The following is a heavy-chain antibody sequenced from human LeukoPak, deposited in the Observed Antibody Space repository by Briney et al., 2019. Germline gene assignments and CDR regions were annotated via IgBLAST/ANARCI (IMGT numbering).Heavy chain of an antibody. CDR2: IYYSGST. CDR1: GGSISSSSYY. CDR3: ARDLATAIGDAFDI. D-gene: IGHD1-26*01. V-gene: IGHV4-39*07. J-gene: IGHJ3*02. Sequence: SETLSLTCTVSGGSISSSSYYWGWIRQPPGKGLEWIGSIYYSGSTYYNPPLKSRVTISVDTSKNQFSLKLSSVTAADTAVYYCARDLATAIGDAFDIWGQGTMVTVSS.